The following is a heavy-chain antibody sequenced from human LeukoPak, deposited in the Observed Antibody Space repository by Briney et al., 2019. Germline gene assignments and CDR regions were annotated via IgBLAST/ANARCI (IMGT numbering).Heavy chain of an antibody. D-gene: IGHD6-13*01. CDR3: ARPRIAAAGSHNWFDP. J-gene: IGHJ5*02. CDR1: GGSISSSSYY. V-gene: IGHV4-39*01. CDR2: IYYSGST. Sequence: SETLSLTCTVSGGSISSSSYYWGWIRQPPGKGLEWIGSIYYSGSTYYNPSLKSRVTISVDTSKNQFSLKLSSVTAADTAVYYCARPRIAAAGSHNWFDPWGQGTLVTVSS.